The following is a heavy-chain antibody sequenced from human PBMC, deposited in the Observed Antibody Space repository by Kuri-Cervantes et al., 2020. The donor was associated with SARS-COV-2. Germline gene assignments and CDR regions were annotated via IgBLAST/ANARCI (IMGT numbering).Heavy chain of an antibody. CDR1: GGSISSYY. J-gene: IGHJ6*02. D-gene: IGHD3-22*01. V-gene: IGHV4-59*01. CDR2: IYYSGST. Sequence: SETLSLTCTVSGGSISSYYWSWIRQPPGKGLEWIGYIYYSGSTNYNPSLKSRVTISVDTSKNQFSLKLSSVTAADTAVYYCARDGGGHYDDSSGYYHYYYYGMDVWGQGTTVTVSS. CDR3: ARDGGGHYDDSSGYYHYYYYGMDV.